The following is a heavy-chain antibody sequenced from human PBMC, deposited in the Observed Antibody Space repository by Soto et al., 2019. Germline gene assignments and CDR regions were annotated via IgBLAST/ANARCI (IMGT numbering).Heavy chain of an antibody. Sequence: PSETLSLTCAVSGGSISSSNWWNWVRQTPGKGLEWIGEIYHSGSTNYSPSLKSRVTISVDRSKNQFSLALTSVTAADTALYFCARYRRGTGWYYLDYWGQG. D-gene: IGHD6-19*01. CDR2: IYHSGST. J-gene: IGHJ4*02. CDR3: ARYRRGTGWYYLDY. CDR1: GGSISSSNW. V-gene: IGHV4-4*02.